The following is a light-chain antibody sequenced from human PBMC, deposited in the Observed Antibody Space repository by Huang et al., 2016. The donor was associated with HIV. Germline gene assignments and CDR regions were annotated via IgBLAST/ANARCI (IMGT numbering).Light chain of an antibody. CDR2: WAS. CDR1: QNILYNSNNKNY. J-gene: IGKJ4*01. V-gene: IGKV4-1*01. CDR3: QQYYSTIT. Sequence: DIMMNQSPDSLTVSLGERATINCKSSQNILYNSNNKNYLAWYQQKPGQPPKLLIYWASTRESGVPDRFSGSGSGTDFTLTINNLQAEDVAVYFCQQYYSTITFGGGTKVEIK.